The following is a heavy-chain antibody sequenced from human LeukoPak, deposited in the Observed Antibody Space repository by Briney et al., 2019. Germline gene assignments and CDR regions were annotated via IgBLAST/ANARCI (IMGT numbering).Heavy chain of an antibody. D-gene: IGHD1-1*01. V-gene: IGHV1-2*02. J-gene: IGHJ4*02. CDR3: ARVELVRRGNDY. CDR2: INPNSGGT. Sequence: GASVKVSCKASGYTFTGYYMHWVRQAPGQGLEWMGWINPNSGGTNYAQKFQGRVTMTTDTSTSTAYMELRSLRSDDTAVYYCARVELVRRGNDYWGQGTLVTVSS. CDR1: GYTFTGYY.